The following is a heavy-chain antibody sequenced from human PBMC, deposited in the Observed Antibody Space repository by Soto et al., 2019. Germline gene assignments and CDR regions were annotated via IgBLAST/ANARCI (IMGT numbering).Heavy chain of an antibody. Sequence: SETLSLTCTVSGGSMRNYFWTWIRQPPGKGVEWIGYIHYSGTTSFFPSYNPSLRSRVTISEDTSKNQFSLKLLSVTTADTAVYFCAAGEASSRNLAPYYLDFWGQGTLVTVSS. V-gene: IGHV4-59*01. CDR3: AAGEASSRNLAPYYLDF. CDR1: GGSMRNYF. D-gene: IGHD6-13*01. J-gene: IGHJ4*02. CDR2: IHYSGTT.